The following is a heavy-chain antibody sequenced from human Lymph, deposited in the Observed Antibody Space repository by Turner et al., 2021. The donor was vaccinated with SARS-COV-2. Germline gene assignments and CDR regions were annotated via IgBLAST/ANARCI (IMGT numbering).Heavy chain of an antibody. Sequence: QMQLLQSGPAVKKPGTSVKVSCKASGFTFSSPAVQWVRQARRQRLEWIGWIVVGSGNTNDAQKFQERVTITRDMSTSTAYMNLSSLRSEDTAVCYWAAPYCSGGTCSDGFDIWGQGTMVTVSS. V-gene: IGHV1-58*01. CDR2: IVVGSGNT. J-gene: IGHJ3*02. D-gene: IGHD2-15*01. CDR1: GFTFSSPA. CDR3: AAPYCSGGTCSDGFDI.